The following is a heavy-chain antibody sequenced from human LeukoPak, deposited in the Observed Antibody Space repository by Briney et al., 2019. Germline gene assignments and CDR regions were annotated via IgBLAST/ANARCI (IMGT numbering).Heavy chain of an antibody. CDR2: INPNRGDT. CDR3: ARARLDYRGLKHHFDY. CDR1: GYSFIGYY. J-gene: IGHJ4*02. Sequence: ASVKISCKTSGYSFIGYYVNWVRQAPGQGLEWMGWINPNRGDTKYAQKFQGRVTMTRDTSLTTTYMELSRIRSDDTAVYYCARARLDYRGLKHHFDYWGQGTLVTVSS. D-gene: IGHD4/OR15-4a*01. V-gene: IGHV1-2*02.